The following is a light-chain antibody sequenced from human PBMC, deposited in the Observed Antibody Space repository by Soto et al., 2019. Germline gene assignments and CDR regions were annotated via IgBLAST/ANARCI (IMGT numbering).Light chain of an antibody. J-gene: IGKJ1*01. V-gene: IGKV3-20*01. CDR2: GTS. CDR1: QSISSSF. CDR3: QQYGSSPPWT. Sequence: EIVLTQSPGTLSLSPGDRATLSCSASQSISSSFLAWYQQKPGQPPRLLMYGTSSRATGIPDRFSGSGSGTDFTLTIGRLEPEDFAVYYCQQYGSSPPWTFGQGTKVDIK.